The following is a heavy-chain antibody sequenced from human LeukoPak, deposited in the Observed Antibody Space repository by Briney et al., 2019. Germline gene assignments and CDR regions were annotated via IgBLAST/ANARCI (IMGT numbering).Heavy chain of an antibody. D-gene: IGHD3-22*01. Sequence: GGSLRLSCAASGFTFSNYGLHWVRQAPGKGLEWVAFIRYDGSNKYSADSVKGRFTISRDDSKNTLYLQMNSLRVEDTAVYYCARGYYDSSGLLYFDYWGQGTLVTVSS. CDR1: GFTFSNYG. CDR3: ARGYYDSSGLLYFDY. V-gene: IGHV3-30*02. CDR2: IRYDGSNK. J-gene: IGHJ4*02.